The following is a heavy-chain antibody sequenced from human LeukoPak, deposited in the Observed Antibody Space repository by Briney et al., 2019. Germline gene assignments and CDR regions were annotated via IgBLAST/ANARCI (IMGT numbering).Heavy chain of an antibody. CDR1: GFTFSSFW. J-gene: IGHJ5*02. D-gene: IGHD3-22*01. V-gene: IGHV3-7*01. CDR3: ARDSRVYYDSSSRWFDP. CDR2: IKEDESEK. Sequence: GGSPRLSCAASGFTFSSFWMSWVRQAPGKGLEWVANIKEDESEKYYVDSVKGRFTISRDNAKNSLYLQMNSLRAEDTAVYYCARDSRVYYDSSSRWFDPWGQGTLVTVSS.